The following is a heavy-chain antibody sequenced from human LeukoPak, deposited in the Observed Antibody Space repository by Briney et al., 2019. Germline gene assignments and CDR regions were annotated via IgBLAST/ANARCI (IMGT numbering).Heavy chain of an antibody. D-gene: IGHD6-19*01. J-gene: IGHJ4*02. CDR1: GFIFSNYW. CDR3: ARDLPGGSGWSYYFDY. V-gene: IGHV3-7*03. Sequence: PGGSLRLSCAASGFIFSNYWMTWVRQAPGKGLEWVANIKQDGSEKYYVDSVKGRFTISRDNAKNSLYLQMNSLRAEDTAVYYCARDLPGGSGWSYYFDYWGQGILVTVSS. CDR2: IKQDGSEK.